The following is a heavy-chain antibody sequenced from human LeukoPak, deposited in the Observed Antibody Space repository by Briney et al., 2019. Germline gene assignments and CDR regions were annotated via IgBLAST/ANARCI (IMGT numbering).Heavy chain of an antibody. CDR2: ISGSGGST. V-gene: IGHV3-23*01. CDR3: AKCGRSQLPGYPRFDY. CDR1: GFTFSSYA. D-gene: IGHD2-2*01. J-gene: IGHJ4*02. Sequence: GGSLRLSCAASGFTFSSYAMSWVRQAPGKGLEWVSAISGSGGSTYYADSVKGRFTISRDNSKNTLYLQMNSLRAEDTAVYYCAKCGRSQLPGYPRFDYWGQGTLVTVSS.